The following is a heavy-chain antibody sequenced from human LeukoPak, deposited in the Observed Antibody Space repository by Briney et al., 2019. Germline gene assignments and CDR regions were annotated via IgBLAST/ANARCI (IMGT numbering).Heavy chain of an antibody. Sequence: SCKASGYTFSSYAMNWVRQAPGKGLEWVSCISSSSSYIYYADSVKGRFTISRDNAKNSLYLQMNSLRAEDAAVYYCARERYYDSSPYWGQGTLVTVSS. CDR2: ISSSSSYI. J-gene: IGHJ4*02. D-gene: IGHD3-22*01. V-gene: IGHV3-21*01. CDR1: GYTFSSYA. CDR3: ARERYYDSSPY.